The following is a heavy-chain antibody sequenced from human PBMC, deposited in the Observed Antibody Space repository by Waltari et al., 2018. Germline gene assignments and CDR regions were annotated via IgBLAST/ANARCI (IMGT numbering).Heavy chain of an antibody. V-gene: IGHV1-2*02. CDR3: ARGGSSGYYPFDY. Sequence: QVQLVQSGAEVKKPGASVKVSCKASGYTFTGYHMPWVGRAPGQGLEWMGWINPNSGGTNYAQKFQGRVTMTRDTSISTAYMELSRLRSDDTAVYYCARGGSSGYYPFDYWGQGTLVTVSS. J-gene: IGHJ4*02. CDR1: GYTFTGYH. D-gene: IGHD3-22*01. CDR2: INPNSGGT.